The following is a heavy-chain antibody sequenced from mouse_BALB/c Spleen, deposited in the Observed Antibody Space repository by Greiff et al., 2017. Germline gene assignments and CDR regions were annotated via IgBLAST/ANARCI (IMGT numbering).Heavy chain of an antibody. CDR1: GFTFSSYY. CDR2: INSNGGST. D-gene: IGHD1-1*02. J-gene: IGHJ4*01. V-gene: IGHV5-6-2*01. Sequence: EVHLVESGGGLVKLGGSLKLSCAASGFTFSSYYMSWVRQTPEKRLELVAAINSNGGSTYYPDTVKGRFTISRDNAKNTLYLQMSSLKSEDTALYYCARQEGYGGAMDYWGQGTSVTVSS. CDR3: ARQEGYGGAMDY.